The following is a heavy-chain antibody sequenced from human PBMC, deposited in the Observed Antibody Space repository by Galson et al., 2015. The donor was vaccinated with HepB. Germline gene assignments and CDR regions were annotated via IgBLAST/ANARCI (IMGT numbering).Heavy chain of an antibody. CDR3: ARDSTTVVNYYYGMDV. D-gene: IGHD4-23*01. CDR2: ISSSSSTI. J-gene: IGHJ6*02. V-gene: IGHV3-48*02. Sequence: SLRLSCAASGFTFSSYSMNWVRQAPGKGLEWVSYISSSSSTIYYADSVKGRFTISRDNAKNSLYLQMNSLRDEDTAVYYCARDSTTVVNYYYGMDVWGQGTTVTVSS. CDR1: GFTFSSYS.